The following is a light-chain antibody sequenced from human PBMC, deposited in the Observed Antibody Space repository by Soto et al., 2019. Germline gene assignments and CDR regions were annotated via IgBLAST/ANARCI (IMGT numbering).Light chain of an antibody. CDR3: AAWDDSLNVYV. J-gene: IGLJ1*01. CDR1: SSNIGSNT. Sequence: QLVLTQPPSASGTPGQRVTISCSGTSSNIGSNTVNWYQQLPETAPKLLIYSNNDRPSGVPDRFSGSKSGTSASLAISGLQSDDEADYFCAAWDDSLNVYVFGTGTKLTVL. V-gene: IGLV1-44*01. CDR2: SNN.